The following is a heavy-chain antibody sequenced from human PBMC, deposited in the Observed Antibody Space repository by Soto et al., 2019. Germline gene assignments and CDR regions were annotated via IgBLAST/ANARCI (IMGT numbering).Heavy chain of an antibody. Sequence: ASVKVSCRASGYTFTSYGIILVRQAPGQRLQWMGWISAYNGNTNYAQKLQGRVTMTTDTSTSTAYMELRSLRSDDTAVYYCARARRLEPAFDYWGQGTLVTVSS. V-gene: IGHV1-18*01. CDR3: ARARRLEPAFDY. D-gene: IGHD1-1*01. J-gene: IGHJ4*02. CDR2: ISAYNGNT. CDR1: GYTFTSYG.